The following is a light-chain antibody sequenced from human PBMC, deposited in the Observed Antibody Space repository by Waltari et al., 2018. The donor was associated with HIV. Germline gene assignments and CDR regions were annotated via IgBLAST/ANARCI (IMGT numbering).Light chain of an antibody. CDR1: RSLFYSPNNRNY. Sequence: DIVMTQSPDSLVLSLGERATINCKSNRSLFYSPNNRNYFAWYQQKQGQPPRLLRYWASTRASGVPERFIGSGSGADFTLTITNVQAEDGAVYFCQQYYSVFPVTFGGGTKLEI. V-gene: IGKV4-1*01. CDR2: WAS. J-gene: IGKJ4*01. CDR3: QQYYSVFPVT.